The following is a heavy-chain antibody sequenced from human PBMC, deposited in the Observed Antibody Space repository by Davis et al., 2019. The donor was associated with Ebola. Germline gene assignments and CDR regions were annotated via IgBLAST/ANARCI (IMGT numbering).Heavy chain of an antibody. D-gene: IGHD2-15*01. CDR3: ARDGPTCSGGSCYLPSSWSDP. Sequence: AASVKVSCKASGYTFMSYGISWVRQAPGQGLEWMGWISPYNGITNYAQRFRGRVTMTTDTSTSTAYMELRSLTSDDTAVYYCARDGPTCSGGSCYLPSSWSDPWGQGTPVTVSS. CDR2: ISPYNGIT. V-gene: IGHV1-18*04. CDR1: GYTFMSYG. J-gene: IGHJ5*02.